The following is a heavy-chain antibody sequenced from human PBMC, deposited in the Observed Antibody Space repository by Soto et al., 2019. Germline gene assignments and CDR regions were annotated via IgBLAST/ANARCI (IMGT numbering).Heavy chain of an antibody. Sequence: EVQLVESGGGLVQPGGSLRLSCAASGFTFSNSWMHWVRQAPGKGLVWVSRINTDGSRTNYADSVRGRFTISRDNAKNTLYLQMNSLRAEDTAVYYCARESEGSMNWFDPWGQGTLVTVSS. CDR3: ARESEGSMNWFDP. CDR2: INTDGSRT. D-gene: IGHD6-13*01. V-gene: IGHV3-74*01. CDR1: GFTFSNSW. J-gene: IGHJ5*02.